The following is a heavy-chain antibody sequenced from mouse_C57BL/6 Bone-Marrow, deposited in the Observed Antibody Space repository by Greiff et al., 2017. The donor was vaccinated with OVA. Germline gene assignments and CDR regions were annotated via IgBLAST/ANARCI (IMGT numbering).Heavy chain of an antibody. V-gene: IGHV1-81*01. CDR2: IYPRSGNT. CDR3: ARGGSSYVDY. Sequence: QVQLRQSGAELARPGASVKLSCKASGYTFTSYGISWVKQRTGQGLEWIGEIYPRSGNTYYNEEFKGKATLTADKSSSTAYMELRSLTAEDSAVYFCARGGSSYVDYWGQGTTLTVSS. D-gene: IGHD1-1*01. J-gene: IGHJ2*01. CDR1: GYTFTSYG.